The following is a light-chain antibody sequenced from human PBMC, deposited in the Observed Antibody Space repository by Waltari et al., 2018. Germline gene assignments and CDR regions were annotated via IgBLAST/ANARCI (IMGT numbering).Light chain of an antibody. Sequence: DIVMTQTPLSSPVTLGQPASILCRSSQSLVHSDGNTYVSWYQQRPGQPPRLLSYKVSNRFSGVPDRVSGSGAGTEFTLKISRVEAEDVGVYFCLQDTQCPLTFGGGTKLEIK. J-gene: IGKJ4*01. CDR1: QSLVHSDGNTY. CDR2: KVS. V-gene: IGKV2-24*01. CDR3: LQDTQCPLT.